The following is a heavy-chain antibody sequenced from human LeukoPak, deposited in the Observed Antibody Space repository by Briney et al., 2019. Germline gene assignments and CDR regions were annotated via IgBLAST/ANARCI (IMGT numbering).Heavy chain of an antibody. CDR3: TRDPTYYDFWSGYAKDGYFDY. Sequence: PVGSLRLSCTASGFTFGDYAMSWVRQAPGKGLEWVGFITIKVYGGTTEYAASVKGRFTISRDDSKSIAYLQMNSLKTEDTAVYYCTRDPTYYDFWSGYAKDGYFDYWGQGTLVTVST. D-gene: IGHD3-3*01. J-gene: IGHJ4*02. CDR1: GFTFGDYA. V-gene: IGHV3-49*04. CDR2: ITIKVYGGTT.